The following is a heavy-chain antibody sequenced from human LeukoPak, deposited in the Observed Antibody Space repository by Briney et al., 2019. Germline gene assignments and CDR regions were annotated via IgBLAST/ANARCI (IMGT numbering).Heavy chain of an antibody. CDR1: GFTFSSYG. CDR2: IWYGGSNK. V-gene: IGHV3-33*01. Sequence: GGSLRLSCAASGFTFSSYGMHWVRQAPGKGLEWVAFIWYGGSNKYYADSVKGRFTISRDNSKNTLYLQMNSLRAEDTAVYYCARDLFDSSSTNWFDPWGQGTLVTASS. CDR3: ARDLFDSSSTNWFDP. D-gene: IGHD6-13*01. J-gene: IGHJ5*02.